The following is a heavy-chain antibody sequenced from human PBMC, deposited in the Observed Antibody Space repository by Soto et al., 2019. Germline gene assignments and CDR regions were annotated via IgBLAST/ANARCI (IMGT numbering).Heavy chain of an antibody. CDR1: GGSITTGSYY. CDR3: ARQASEGYSSSPCRY. Sequence: QLQLQESGPGLLKPSETLSLICTVSGGSITTGSYYWGWIRQPPGKGLEWIGNIYYSGRTGYNPSLKSRVTISIATSKNQFSLKVSSVTVADTAVYYCARQASEGYSSSPCRYWGQGTLVTVSS. CDR2: IYYSGRT. D-gene: IGHD6-6*01. V-gene: IGHV4-39*01. J-gene: IGHJ4*02.